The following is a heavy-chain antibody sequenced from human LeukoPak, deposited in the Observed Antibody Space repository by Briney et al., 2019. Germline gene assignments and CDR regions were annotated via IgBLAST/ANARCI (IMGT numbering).Heavy chain of an antibody. J-gene: IGHJ4*02. D-gene: IGHD1-26*01. CDR3: AKDFRHSSTADSESDLPLDY. CDR1: GFSFAGYA. V-gene: IGHV3-23*01. Sequence: QPGESLRLSCAASGFSFAGYAMSWVRQAPGKGLEWVSSIQGTDGTTYYADSVKGRFTVSRDNSKNTLYLQMNSLRVEDTAVYYCAKDFRHSSTADSESDLPLDYWGQGTLVSVSS. CDR2: IQGTDGTT.